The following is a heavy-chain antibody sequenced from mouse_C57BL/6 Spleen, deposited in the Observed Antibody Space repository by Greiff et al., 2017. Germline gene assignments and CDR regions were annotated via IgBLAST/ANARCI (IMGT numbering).Heavy chain of an antibody. V-gene: IGHV1-52*01. D-gene: IGHD3-2*02. Sequence: QVQLQQPGAELVRPGSSVKLSCKASGYTFTSYWMHWVKQRPIQGLEWIGNIDPSDSDTHYNQKFKDKATLTVDKSTSTAYMQLSSLTSEDSAVYYCARWTTQGYAMDYWGQGTSVTVSS. CDR1: GYTFTSYW. J-gene: IGHJ4*01. CDR3: ARWTTQGYAMDY. CDR2: IDPSDSDT.